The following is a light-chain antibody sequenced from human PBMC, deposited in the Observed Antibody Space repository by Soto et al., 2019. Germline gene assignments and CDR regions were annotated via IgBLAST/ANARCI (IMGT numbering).Light chain of an antibody. V-gene: IGLV2-23*01. Sequence: QSVLTQPASVSGSPGQSITISCTGSSSDVGTYNLVSWYQQHPGKAPKLIIYEDNKRPSGLSNRFSGSKSGNTASLTIAGVQAGDEADYYCCSYAGGNSWVFGGGTKLTVL. CDR3: CSYAGGNSWV. J-gene: IGLJ3*02. CDR2: EDN. CDR1: SSDVGTYNL.